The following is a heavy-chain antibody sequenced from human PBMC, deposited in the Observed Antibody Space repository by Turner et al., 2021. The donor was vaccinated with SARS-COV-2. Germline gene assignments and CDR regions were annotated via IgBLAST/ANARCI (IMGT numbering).Heavy chain of an antibody. V-gene: IGHV4-39*01. D-gene: IGHD5-18*01. CDR1: GGSISSSSYY. Sequence: QLQLQESGPGLVKPSEPLSPTCTVVGGSISSSSYYWGWIGQPPGKGLEWIGKNYYGCGAYHIPSLKGQVNISVDPSKNQFSPELTAVNAADTALYYCARLMDTAMDYYGTDVWGQGTTVTVSS. CDR2: NYYGCGA. CDR3: ARLMDTAMDYYGTDV. J-gene: IGHJ6*02.